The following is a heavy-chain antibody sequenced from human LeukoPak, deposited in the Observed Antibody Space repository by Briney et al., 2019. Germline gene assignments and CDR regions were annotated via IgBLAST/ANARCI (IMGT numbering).Heavy chain of an antibody. J-gene: IGHJ6*03. D-gene: IGHD3-3*01. V-gene: IGHV4-30-4*08. CDR2: IYYSGST. CDR1: GGSISSGDYY. Sequence: SETLSLTCTVSGGSISSGDYYWSWIRQPPGKGLEWIGYIYYSGSTYYNPPLKSRVTISVDTSKNQFSLKLSSVTAADTAVYYCAREAHDFWSGYPYYYYYYMDVWGKGTTVTVSS. CDR3: AREAHDFWSGYPYYYYYYMDV.